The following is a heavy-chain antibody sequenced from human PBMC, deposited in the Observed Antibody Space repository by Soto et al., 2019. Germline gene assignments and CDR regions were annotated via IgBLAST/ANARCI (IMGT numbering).Heavy chain of an antibody. Sequence: QVQLVESGGGVVQPGRSLRLSCVASGFTFSRYGMHWVRQAPGKGLEWVAVIWNDGSKQVYDDSVKGRFTISRDNSKNTLYLEMDSLRDEYTSVYYCARDDDYEANAIDLWGQGTLVTVSS. D-gene: IGHD4-17*01. CDR1: GFTFSRYG. J-gene: IGHJ5*02. CDR2: IWNDGSKQ. V-gene: IGHV3-33*01. CDR3: ARDDDYEANAIDL.